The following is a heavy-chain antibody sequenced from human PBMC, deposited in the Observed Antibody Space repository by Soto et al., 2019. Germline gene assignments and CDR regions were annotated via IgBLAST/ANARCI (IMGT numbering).Heavy chain of an antibody. V-gene: IGHV1-24*01. Sequence: ASVKVSCKVSGYTLTELSMHWVRQAPGKGLEWMGGFDPEDGETIYAQKFQGRVTMSEDTSTGTAYMELSSLRSEDTAVYYCATGLVGATRFDFWVQGTLVTGSS. CDR3: ATGLVGATRFDF. J-gene: IGHJ4*02. D-gene: IGHD1-26*01. CDR1: GYTLTELS. CDR2: FDPEDGET.